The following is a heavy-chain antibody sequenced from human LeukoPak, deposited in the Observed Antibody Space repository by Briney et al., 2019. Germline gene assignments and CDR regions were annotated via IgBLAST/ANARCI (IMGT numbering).Heavy chain of an antibody. V-gene: IGHV1-8*01. CDR3: AVKGATTTRIDY. J-gene: IGHJ4*02. CDR1: GYTFTSYD. D-gene: IGHD1-26*01. CDR2: MNPNSGNT. Sequence: ASVKVSCKASGYTFTSYDINWVRQATGQGLEWMGWMNPNSGNTGYAQKFQGRVTMTRNTSISTAYMELSSLRSEDTAVYYCAVKGATTTRIDYWGQGTLVTVSS.